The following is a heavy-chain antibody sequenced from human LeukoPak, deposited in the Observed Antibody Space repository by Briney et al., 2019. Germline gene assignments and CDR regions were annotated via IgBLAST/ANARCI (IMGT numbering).Heavy chain of an antibody. CDR2: ISWNSGSI. Sequence: SLRLSCAGSGFTFDEHAMHWVRQAPGKGLEWVSGISWNSGSIACADSVKGRFTISRDNAKNLLFLQMSSLRAADTALYYCVKGHCSSSSCFPNYYYYMDVWGTGTTVTVSS. CDR1: GFTFDEHA. J-gene: IGHJ6*03. D-gene: IGHD2-15*01. V-gene: IGHV3-9*01. CDR3: VKGHCSSSSCFPNYYYYMDV.